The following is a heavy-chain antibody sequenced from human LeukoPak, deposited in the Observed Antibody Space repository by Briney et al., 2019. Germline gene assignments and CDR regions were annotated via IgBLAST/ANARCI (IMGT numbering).Heavy chain of an antibody. CDR2: MNPNSGST. J-gene: IGHJ5*02. Sequence: ASVKVSCKASGYTFTSYDINWVRQATGQGLEWMGWMNPNSGSTGYAQKFQGRVTKTRNTSISTAYMELSSLRSEDTAVYYCARVACSGGSCWFDPWGQGTLVTVSS. V-gene: IGHV1-8*01. CDR3: ARVACSGGSCWFDP. CDR1: GYTFTSYD. D-gene: IGHD2-15*01.